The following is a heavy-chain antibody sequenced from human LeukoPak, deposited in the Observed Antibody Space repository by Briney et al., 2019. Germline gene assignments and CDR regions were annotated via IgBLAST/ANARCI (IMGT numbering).Heavy chain of an antibody. Sequence: SETLSLTCTVSGVSMSSYYWSWIRQPPGKGLEWIGYIYYSGSNKYNPSLKSRVAISIDTSKNQFSLKLDSVTTADTAVYYCARSLPCPCGGDCWGAFDLWGQGTLVPVSS. D-gene: IGHD2-21*02. CDR3: ARSLPCPCGGDCWGAFDL. V-gene: IGHV4-59*01. CDR2: IYYSGSN. J-gene: IGHJ3*01. CDR1: GVSMSSYY.